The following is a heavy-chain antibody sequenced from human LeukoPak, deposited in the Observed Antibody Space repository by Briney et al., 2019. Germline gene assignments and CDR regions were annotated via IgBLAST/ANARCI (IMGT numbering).Heavy chain of an antibody. V-gene: IGHV4-59*01. CDR2: IYYSGST. CDR1: GGSISSYY. D-gene: IGHD2-2*01. Sequence: PSETLSLTCTVSGGSISSYYWSWIRQPPGKGLEWIGYIYYSGSTNYNPSLKSRVTISVDTSKNQLSLKLSSVTAADTAVYYCARDCSSTSCYGAFDYWGQGTLVTVSS. J-gene: IGHJ4*02. CDR3: ARDCSSTSCYGAFDY.